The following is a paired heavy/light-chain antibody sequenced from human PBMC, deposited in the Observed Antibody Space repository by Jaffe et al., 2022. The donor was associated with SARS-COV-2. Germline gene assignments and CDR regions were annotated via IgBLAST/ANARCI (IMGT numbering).Light chain of an antibody. V-gene: IGLV3-19*01. CDR3: HSRHSSGDQEV. Sequence: SSELTQDPAVSVALGQTVRITCQGDSLRTYSASWYQQRPGQAPIPVIYGQKNRPSGIPDRFSGSASGDTASLTITGAQTEDEADYYCHSRHSSGDQEVFGPGTKVTVL. J-gene: IGLJ1*01. CDR1: SLRTYS. CDR2: GQK.
Heavy chain of an antibody. CDR1: GFTFSNFW. J-gene: IGHJ5*02. V-gene: IGHV3-7*03. D-gene: IGHD4-17*01. Sequence: EVQLVESGGDLVQPGGSLRLSCAASGFTFSNFWMSWVRQAPDKGLEWVANIKEDGTEEHYADSVKGRFTISRDNAKKILYLQMNNLTAEDTAMFYCVRKSRGLRGYHWFDPWGQGTLV. CDR3: VRKSRGLRGYHWFDP. CDR2: IKEDGTEE.